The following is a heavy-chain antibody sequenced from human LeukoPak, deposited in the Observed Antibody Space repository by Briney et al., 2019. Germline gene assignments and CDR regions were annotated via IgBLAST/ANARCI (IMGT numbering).Heavy chain of an antibody. CDR3: ARDYCSGGSCYGMDV. Sequence: ALRHSLTGSLFTYINYLWHGVRQAGGKGGVGVARINKYERSTSYPGTLKGRFAIPIENALNTQALQMNSLRAEDTAVYYCARDYCSGGSCYGMDVWGKGTTVTVSS. V-gene: IGHV3-74*01. CDR2: INKYERST. CDR1: LFTYINYL. J-gene: IGHJ6*04. D-gene: IGHD2-15*01.